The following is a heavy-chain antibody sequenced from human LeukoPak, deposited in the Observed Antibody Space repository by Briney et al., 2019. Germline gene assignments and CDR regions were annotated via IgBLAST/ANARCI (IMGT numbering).Heavy chain of an antibody. CDR2: INHSGST. J-gene: IGHJ5*02. V-gene: IGHV4-34*01. CDR3: ARVDELLWFGELLSYWFDP. D-gene: IGHD3-10*01. Sequence: SETLSLTCAVYGGSFSGYYWSWIRQPPGKGLEWIGEINHSGSTNYNPSLKSRVTISVDTSKNQFSLKLSSVTAADTAVYYCARVDELLWFGELLSYWFDPWGQGTLVTVSS. CDR1: GGSFSGYY.